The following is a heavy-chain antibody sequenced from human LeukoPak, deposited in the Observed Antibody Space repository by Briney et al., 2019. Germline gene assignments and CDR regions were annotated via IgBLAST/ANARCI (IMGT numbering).Heavy chain of an antibody. CDR2: IKQDGSEK. V-gene: IGHV3-7*01. D-gene: IGHD5-12*01. J-gene: IGHJ4*02. CDR3: ARAGGSGYDDY. Sequence: GGSLRLSCAASGFTFITYTMNWFRQAPGKGREWVANIKQDGSEKYYVDSVKGRFTISRDNAKNSLYLQMNSLRAEDTAVYYCARAGGSGYDDYWGQGTLVTVSS. CDR1: GFTFITYT.